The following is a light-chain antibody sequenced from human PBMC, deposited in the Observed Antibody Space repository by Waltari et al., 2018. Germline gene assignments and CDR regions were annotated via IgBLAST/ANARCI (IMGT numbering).Light chain of an antibody. Sequence: DIQMTQSPSTLSASVGDRVNITCRASQSISNWLAWYQQKPGKAPKLLIYKASSLESGVPLRFSGSGSGTEFTLTISSLQPDDFATYYCQQYNSYPLTFGQGTKVEIK. J-gene: IGKJ1*01. CDR3: QQYNSYPLT. CDR2: KAS. CDR1: QSISNW. V-gene: IGKV1-5*03.